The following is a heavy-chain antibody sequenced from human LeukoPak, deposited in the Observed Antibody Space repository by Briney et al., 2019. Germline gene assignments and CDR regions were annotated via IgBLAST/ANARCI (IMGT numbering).Heavy chain of an antibody. D-gene: IGHD2-8*01. V-gene: IGHV3-23*01. J-gene: IGHJ4*02. CDR3: AKMVREFYTISYYFDY. CDR1: GFTFSGYA. Sequence: PGGSLRLSCAASGFTFSGYAMNWVRQAPGKGLEWVSGISGSGVGTYYADSVKGRFTISRDNSKNTLYLQMNSLRADDTAVYYCAKMVREFYTISYYFDYWGQGTLVTVSS. CDR2: ISGSGVGT.